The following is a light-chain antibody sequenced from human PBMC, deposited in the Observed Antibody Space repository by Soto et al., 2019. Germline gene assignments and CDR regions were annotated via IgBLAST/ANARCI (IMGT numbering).Light chain of an antibody. Sequence: DIVMTHSPDSLAVSLGERPTINCKSSQHVLYSSNDNDYLAWYQQKPGQPPQLLIYWASTRESGVPDRFSGSGSGTAFTLTISSLQAEDVAVYYCQQYYSSPYTFGQGTKVDIK. CDR3: QQYYSSPYT. CDR1: QHVLYSSNDNDY. CDR2: WAS. J-gene: IGKJ2*01. V-gene: IGKV4-1*01.